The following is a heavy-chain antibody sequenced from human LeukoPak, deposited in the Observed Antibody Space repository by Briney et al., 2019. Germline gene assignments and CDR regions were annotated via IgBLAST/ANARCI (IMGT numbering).Heavy chain of an antibody. D-gene: IGHD2-15*01. CDR2: ASGSGGST. J-gene: IGHJ4*02. V-gene: IGHV3-23*01. Sequence: PVQPLDSPLAASGSGGSTYYADSVKGRFTISRDNSKNTLYLQMNNLRTEDTAVYHCAAFIATKLDNWGQGILVTVSS. CDR3: AAFIATKLDN.